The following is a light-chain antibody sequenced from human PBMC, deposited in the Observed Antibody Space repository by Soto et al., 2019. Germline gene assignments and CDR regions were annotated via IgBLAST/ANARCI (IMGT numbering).Light chain of an antibody. J-gene: IGKJ4*01. CDR2: GAS. V-gene: IGKV3-15*01. CDR1: QNINSK. Sequence: EIVMTQSPATLSVSPGERATLSCRANQNINSKLAWYQQKPGQAPRLLIYGASTRATGIPARFSGSGSGTEFTLTISSLQSEDFAVYHCQQYNNWPPLTFGGGTKVEIK. CDR3: QQYNNWPPLT.